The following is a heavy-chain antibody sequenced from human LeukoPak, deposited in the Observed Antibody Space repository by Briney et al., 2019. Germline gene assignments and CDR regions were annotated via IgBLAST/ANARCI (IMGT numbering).Heavy chain of an antibody. CDR2: IYTSGST. J-gene: IGHJ5*02. D-gene: IGHD3-10*01. Sequence: PSQTLSLTCTVSGGSISSGSYYWSWIRQPAGKGLEWIGRIYTSGSTNYNPSLKSRVTISVDTSKNQFSLKLSSVTAADTAVYYCARTVLWFPYGGVDPWGQGTLVTVSS. CDR3: ARTVLWFPYGGVDP. CDR1: GGSISSGSYY. V-gene: IGHV4-61*02.